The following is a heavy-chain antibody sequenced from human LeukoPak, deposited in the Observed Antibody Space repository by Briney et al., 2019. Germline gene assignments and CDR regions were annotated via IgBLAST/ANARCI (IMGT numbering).Heavy chain of an antibody. CDR3: ARLAVAEFHNWFDP. V-gene: IGHV7-4-1*02. CDR1: GYTFTSYA. J-gene: IGHJ5*02. D-gene: IGHD6-19*01. Sequence: ASVKVSCKASGYTFTSYAMNWVRQAPGQGLEWMGWINTNTGNPTYAQGFTGRFVFSLDTSVSTAYLQISSLKAEDTAVYYCARLAVAEFHNWFDPWGQGTLVTVSS. CDR2: INTNTGNP.